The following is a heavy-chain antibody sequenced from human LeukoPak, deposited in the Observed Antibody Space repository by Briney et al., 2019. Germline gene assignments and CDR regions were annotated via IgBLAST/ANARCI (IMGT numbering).Heavy chain of an antibody. CDR2: INPNSGGT. CDR3: ARDRPSIAARRPSLNWFDP. Sequence: ASVKVSRKASGYTFTGYYMHWVRQAPGQGLEWMGWINPNSGGTNYAQKFQGRVTMTRDTSISTAYMELSRLRSDDTAVYYCARDRPSIAARRPSLNWFDPWGQGTQVTVSS. V-gene: IGHV1-2*02. J-gene: IGHJ5*02. D-gene: IGHD6-6*01. CDR1: GYTFTGYY.